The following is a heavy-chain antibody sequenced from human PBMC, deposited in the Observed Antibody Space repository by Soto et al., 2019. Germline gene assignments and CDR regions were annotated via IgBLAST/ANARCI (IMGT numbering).Heavy chain of an antibody. CDR2: IYCSGST. J-gene: IGHJ6*03. CDR3: ARGRGGGYSHGYMDV. V-gene: IGHV4-31*03. Sequence: SETLSLTCTVSGGSISSGGYYWSWIRQHPGKGLEWIGYIYCSGSTYYNPSLKSRVTISVDTSKNQFSLKLSSVTAADTAVYYCARGRGGGYSHGYMDVWGKGTTVTVSS. CDR1: GGSISSGGYY. D-gene: IGHD3-22*01.